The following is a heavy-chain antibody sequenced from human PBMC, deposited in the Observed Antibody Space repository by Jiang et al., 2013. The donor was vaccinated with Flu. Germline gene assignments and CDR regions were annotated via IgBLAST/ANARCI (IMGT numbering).Heavy chain of an antibody. J-gene: IGHJ4*02. Sequence: SGSGLVKPSETLSLTCTVSGDSMSSHYWSWIRQPAGRGLEWIGYIYSDGGTNYIPSLKSRVTLSVDTSKNQFSLRLTSVTAADTAVYFCARGPKIVGPTAGAFDFWGQGSLVTVSS. CDR2: IYSDGGT. V-gene: IGHV4-59*11. CDR1: GDSMSSHY. CDR3: ARGPKIVGPTAGAFDF. D-gene: IGHD1-26*01.